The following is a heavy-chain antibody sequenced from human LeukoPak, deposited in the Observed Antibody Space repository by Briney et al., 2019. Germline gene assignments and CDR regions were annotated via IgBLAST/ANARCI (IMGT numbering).Heavy chain of an antibody. CDR2: IRNKAKSYTT. Sequence: GGSLRLSCAASGFTFSDHYMDWVRQAPGKGLECVGRIRNKAKSYTTEYAASVKGRFTISRDDSKNSLYLQMNSLKTEDTAVYYCARVGDYYDSNGYSVDAFDIWGQGTMVTVSS. V-gene: IGHV3-72*01. J-gene: IGHJ3*02. CDR3: ARVGDYYDSNGYSVDAFDI. CDR1: GFTFSDHY. D-gene: IGHD3-22*01.